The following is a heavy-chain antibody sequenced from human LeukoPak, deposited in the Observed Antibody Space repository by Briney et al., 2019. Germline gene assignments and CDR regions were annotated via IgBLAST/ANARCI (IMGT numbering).Heavy chain of an antibody. CDR1: GFTFSSYS. CDR3: ARSGSNPRYYFDY. Sequence: PGGSLRLSCAASGFTFSSYSMNWVRQAPGKGLEWVSYISSSSSTIYYADSVKGRFTISRDNAKNSLYLQMNSLRAEDTAVYYCARSGSNPRYYFDYWGQGTLVTVSS. D-gene: IGHD1-26*01. J-gene: IGHJ4*02. V-gene: IGHV3-48*01. CDR2: ISSSSSTI.